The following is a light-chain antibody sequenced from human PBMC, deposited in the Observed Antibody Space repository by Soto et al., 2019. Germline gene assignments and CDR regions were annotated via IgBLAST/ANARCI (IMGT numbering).Light chain of an antibody. V-gene: IGKV3-20*01. CDR2: GAS. CDR1: QSISSSY. CDR3: QRYGTTHWT. Sequence: EIVLTQSPGTLSLSPGERATLSCRASQSISSSYLAWYQQTPGQAPRLLIYGASSRATGIPDRISGSGSGTDFTLTISRLEPEDFAVYYCQRYGTTHWTFGQGTK. J-gene: IGKJ1*01.